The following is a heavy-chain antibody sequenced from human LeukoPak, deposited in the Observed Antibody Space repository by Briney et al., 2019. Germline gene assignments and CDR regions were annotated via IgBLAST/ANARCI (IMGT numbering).Heavy chain of an antibody. V-gene: IGHV3-7*01. CDR1: GFTFDDYG. CDR3: ARGYYDNPYYFDY. CDR2: IKQDGSEK. J-gene: IGHJ4*02. D-gene: IGHD3-22*01. Sequence: GGSLRLSCAASGFTFDDYGMSWVRQAPGKGLEWVANIKQDGSEKYYVDSVKGRFTISRDNAKNSLYLQMNSLRAEDTAVYYCARGYYDNPYYFDYWGQGTLVTVSS.